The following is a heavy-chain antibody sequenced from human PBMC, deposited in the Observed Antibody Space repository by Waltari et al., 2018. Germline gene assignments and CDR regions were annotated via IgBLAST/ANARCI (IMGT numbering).Heavy chain of an antibody. J-gene: IGHJ4*02. D-gene: IGHD6-13*01. V-gene: IGHV4-30-2*01. CDR2: IYHSGST. CDR3: ARDGGEDSSSWTFDY. CDR1: GGSISSGGYY. Sequence: QVQLQESGPGLVKPSQTLSLTCTVSGGSISSGGYYWSWIRQPPGKGLEWIGYIYHSGSTYYNPSLKSRVTISVDRSKNQFSLKLSSVTAADTAVYYCARDGGEDSSSWTFDYWGQGTLVTVSS.